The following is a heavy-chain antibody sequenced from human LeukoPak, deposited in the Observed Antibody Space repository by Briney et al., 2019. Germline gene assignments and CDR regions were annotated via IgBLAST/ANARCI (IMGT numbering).Heavy chain of an antibody. CDR2: ISSNGGST. CDR1: GFTFSSYS. J-gene: IGHJ4*02. Sequence: GGSLRLSCAASGFTFSSYSMNWVRQAPGKGLEYVSAISSNGGSTYYANSVKGRFTTSRDNSKNTLYLQMGSLRAEDMAVYYCAGGPNFGFDYWGQGTLVTVSS. V-gene: IGHV3-64*01. D-gene: IGHD2-8*01. CDR3: AGGPNFGFDY.